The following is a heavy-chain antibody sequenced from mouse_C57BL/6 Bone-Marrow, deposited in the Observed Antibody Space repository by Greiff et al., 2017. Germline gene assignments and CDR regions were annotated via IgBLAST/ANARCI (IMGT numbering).Heavy chain of an antibody. Sequence: VKLQESGAELARPGASVKLSCKASGYTFTSYGISWVKQRTGQGLEWIGEIYPRSGNTYYNEKFKGKATLTADKSSSTAYMELRSLTSEDSAVYFCARGQLRLRFAYWGQGTLVTVSA. J-gene: IGHJ3*01. CDR1: GYTFTSYG. D-gene: IGHD3-2*02. CDR3: ARGQLRLRFAY. V-gene: IGHV1-81*01. CDR2: IYPRSGNT.